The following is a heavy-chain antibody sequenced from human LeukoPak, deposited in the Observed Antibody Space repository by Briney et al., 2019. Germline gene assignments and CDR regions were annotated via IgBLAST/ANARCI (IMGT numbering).Heavy chain of an antibody. J-gene: IGHJ5*01. D-gene: IGHD3-16*01. CDR3: ARGLNWFDY. Sequence: SETLSLTCTVSGGSFSNYYCNWIRQPPGKGLEWIGYISYSGSTNYNPSLKSRDTISVDTSNHQFSLKRSSMTAADTAVYYCARGLNWFDYWGQGTLVTVSS. V-gene: IGHV4-59*13. CDR1: GGSFSNYY. CDR2: ISYSGST.